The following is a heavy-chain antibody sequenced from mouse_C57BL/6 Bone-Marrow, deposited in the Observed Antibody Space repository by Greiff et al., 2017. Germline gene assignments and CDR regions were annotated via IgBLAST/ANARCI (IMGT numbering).Heavy chain of an antibody. J-gene: IGHJ4*01. D-gene: IGHD1-1*02. CDR1: GFTFSSYG. CDR2: ISSGGSYT. V-gene: IGHV5-6*01. Sequence: EVKLVESGGDLVKPGGSLKLSCAASGFTFSSYGMSWVRQTPDKRLEWVATISSGGSYTYYPDSVKGRFTISRDNAKNTLFLQMTSLRSEDTAMYYCARGSYPYYYAMDYWGQGTSVTVSS. CDR3: ARGSYPYYYAMDY.